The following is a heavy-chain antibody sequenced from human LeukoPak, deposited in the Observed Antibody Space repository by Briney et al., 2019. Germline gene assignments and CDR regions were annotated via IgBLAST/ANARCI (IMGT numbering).Heavy chain of an antibody. CDR3: TRDVRLRHKYYYMDV. D-gene: IGHD4-17*01. CDR2: ISSSSSYI. CDR1: GFTFSSYS. Sequence: GGSLRLSCAASGFTFSSYSMNWVRQAPGKGLEWVSSISSSSSYIYYADSVKGRFSISRDNANNSLFLQMNSLRAEDTAVYYCTRDVRLRHKYYYMDVWGKGTTVTVSS. J-gene: IGHJ6*03. V-gene: IGHV3-21*01.